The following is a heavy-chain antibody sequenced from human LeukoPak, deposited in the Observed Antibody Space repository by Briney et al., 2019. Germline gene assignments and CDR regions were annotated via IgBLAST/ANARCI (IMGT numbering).Heavy chain of an antibody. CDR2: INHSGST. V-gene: IGHV4-34*01. CDR3: ARLVDYGSGSH. CDR1: GGSFSGYY. J-gene: IGHJ4*02. D-gene: IGHD3-10*01. Sequence: SETLSLTCAVYGGSFSGYYWSWIRQPPGKGLERIGEINHSGSTNYNPSLKSRVTISVDTSKSQFSLKLSSVTAADTAVYYCARLVDYGSGSHWGQGTLVIVSS.